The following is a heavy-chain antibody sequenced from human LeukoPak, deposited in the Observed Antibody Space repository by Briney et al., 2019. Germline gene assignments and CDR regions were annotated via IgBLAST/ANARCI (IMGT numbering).Heavy chain of an antibody. CDR2: IYYSGST. D-gene: IGHD6-13*01. CDR3: ARGTIAADDYYYMDV. J-gene: IGHJ6*03. CDR1: GGSISSSSYY. V-gene: IGHV4-39*02. Sequence: SETLSLTCTVSGGSISSSSYYWGWIRQPPGKGLEWIGSIYYSGSTYYNPSLKSRVIISVDTSKNHFSLKLSSVTAADTAVYYCARGTIAADDYYYMDVWGKGTTVT.